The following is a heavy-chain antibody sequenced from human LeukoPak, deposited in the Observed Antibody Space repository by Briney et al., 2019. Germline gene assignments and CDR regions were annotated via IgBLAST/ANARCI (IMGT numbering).Heavy chain of an antibody. Sequence: PGGSLRLSCAASGFTFSSYWMHWVRQAPGKGLVWVSCINSDGSSTSYADSVKGRFTISRDNAKNTLYLQMNSLRAEDTAVYYCARDKYCSGGSCYFGLDYWGQGTLVTVSS. D-gene: IGHD2-15*01. J-gene: IGHJ4*02. CDR1: GFTFSSYW. CDR2: INSDGSST. CDR3: ARDKYCSGGSCYFGLDY. V-gene: IGHV3-74*01.